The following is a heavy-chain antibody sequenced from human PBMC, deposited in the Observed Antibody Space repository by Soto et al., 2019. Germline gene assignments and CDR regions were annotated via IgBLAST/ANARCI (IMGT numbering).Heavy chain of an antibody. CDR1: GFTFSSYG. V-gene: IGHV3-33*01. D-gene: IGHD3-16*02. Sequence: QVQLVESGGGVVQPGRSLSLSCAASGFTFSSYGMHWVRQAPGKGLEWVAVIWYDGSNKYYADSVKGRFTIARDNSKNTLYRQMNSLRAEDTAVYYCARDNRYYYYGMDVWGQGTTVTVSS. J-gene: IGHJ6*02. CDR3: ARDNRYYYYGMDV. CDR2: IWYDGSNK.